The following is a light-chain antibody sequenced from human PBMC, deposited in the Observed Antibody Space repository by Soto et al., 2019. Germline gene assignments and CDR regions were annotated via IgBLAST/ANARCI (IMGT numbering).Light chain of an antibody. CDR3: QSYDSSLSAL. CDR1: SSNIGAGYD. V-gene: IGLV1-40*01. J-gene: IGLJ3*02. Sequence: QAVVTQPPSVSGAPGQRVTISCTGSSSNIGAGYDVHWYQQLPGTAPKLLIYGNSNRPSGVPDRFSGSMSGTSASLAITGLQAEDEADYYCQSYDSSLSALFGGGTKLTVL. CDR2: GNS.